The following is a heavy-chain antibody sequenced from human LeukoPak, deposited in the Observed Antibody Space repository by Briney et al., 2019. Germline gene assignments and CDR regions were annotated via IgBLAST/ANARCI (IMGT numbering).Heavy chain of an antibody. CDR1: GFTFSSYG. J-gene: IGHJ4*02. Sequence: GGSLRLSCAASGFTFSSYGMHWVRQAPGKGLEWVAVIWYDGSNKYYADSVKGRFTISRDNSKNTLYLQMNSLRAEDTAVYYCARVDSGSYYYFDYWGQGTLVTVSS. D-gene: IGHD1-26*01. V-gene: IGHV3-33*01. CDR2: IWYDGSNK. CDR3: ARVDSGSYYYFDY.